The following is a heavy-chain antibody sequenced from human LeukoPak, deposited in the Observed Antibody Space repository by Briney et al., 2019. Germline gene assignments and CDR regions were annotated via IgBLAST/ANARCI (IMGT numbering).Heavy chain of an antibody. J-gene: IGHJ5*02. V-gene: IGHV4-34*01. D-gene: IGHD6-19*01. Sequence: SETLSLTCAVYGGSFSGYYWSWIRQPPGKGLEWIGEINHSGSTNYNPSLKSRVTISVDTSKNQFSLKLSSVTAADTAVYYYARGVRWLAVAGKGWFDPWGQGTLVTVSS. CDR2: INHSGST. CDR1: GGSFSGYY. CDR3: ARGVRWLAVAGKGWFDP.